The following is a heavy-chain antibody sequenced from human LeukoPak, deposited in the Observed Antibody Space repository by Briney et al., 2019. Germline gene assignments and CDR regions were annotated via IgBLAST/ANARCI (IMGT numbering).Heavy chain of an antibody. V-gene: IGHV1-2*02. CDR2: INPNDGDT. Sequence: ASVTVSCKASGYTFTDYYMHWVRQAPGQGFEWMGWINPNDGDTNYAQKFQGRVTMTRDTSISTAHMEVSRLRSDDTAVYYCARANFLYCSSSTCLFDYWGQGTLVTVSS. J-gene: IGHJ4*02. D-gene: IGHD2-2*01. CDR3: ARANFLYCSSSTCLFDY. CDR1: GYTFTDYY.